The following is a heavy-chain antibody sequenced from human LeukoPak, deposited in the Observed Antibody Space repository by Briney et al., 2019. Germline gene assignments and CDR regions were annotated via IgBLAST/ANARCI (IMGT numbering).Heavy chain of an antibody. CDR2: ISAYNGNT. CDR3: ARDSSGSYWSPGGY. V-gene: IGHV1-18*01. Sequence: ASVKVSCKASGYTLTSYGISWVRQAPGQGLEWMGWISAYNGNTNYAQKLQGRVTMTTDTSTSTAYMELRSLRSDDTAVYYCARDSSGSYWSPGGYWGQGTLVTVSS. CDR1: GYTLTSYG. J-gene: IGHJ4*02. D-gene: IGHD1-26*01.